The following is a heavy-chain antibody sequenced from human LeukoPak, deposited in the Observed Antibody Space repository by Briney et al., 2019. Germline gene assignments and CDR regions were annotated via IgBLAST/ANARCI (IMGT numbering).Heavy chain of an antibody. J-gene: IGHJ4*02. CDR3: ARDRRAAAGLFDY. CDR1: GFTFSSYG. Sequence: PGGSLRLSCAASGFTFSSYGMHWVRQAPGKGLEWVAVIWYDGSNKYYADSVKGRFTISRDNSKNTLYLQMNSLRAEDTAVYYCARDRRAAAGLFDYWGQGSLVTVSS. CDR2: IWYDGSNK. V-gene: IGHV3-33*01. D-gene: IGHD6-13*01.